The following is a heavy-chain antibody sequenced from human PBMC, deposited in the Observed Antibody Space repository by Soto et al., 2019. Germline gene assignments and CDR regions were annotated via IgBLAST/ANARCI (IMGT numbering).Heavy chain of an antibody. J-gene: IGHJ5*02. CDR1: GYSFTSYW. Sequence: PGESLKISCKGSGYSFTSYWIGWVRQMPGKGLEWMGIIYPDNSETRYSPSFQGQVTTSADMSISTAYLQWSSLKASDTAMYYCARAPRGEPSGWFDPWGQGTLVTVSS. V-gene: IGHV5-51*01. CDR3: ARAPRGEPSGWFDP. D-gene: IGHD3-16*01. CDR2: IYPDNSET.